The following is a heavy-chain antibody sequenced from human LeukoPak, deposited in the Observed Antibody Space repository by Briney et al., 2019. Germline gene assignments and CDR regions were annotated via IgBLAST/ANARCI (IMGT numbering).Heavy chain of an antibody. CDR2: ISHRGYI. Sequence: SGTLSLTCTVSGYSISSGYYWGWIRQPPGQGLEWIGTISHRGYIYHNPSFKSRVTISVDTSKNQFSLNLSSVTAADTAVYFCARECGTYYYGSGSAPILEYNWFDPWGQGTLVTVSS. CDR1: GYSISSGYY. V-gene: IGHV4-38-2*02. CDR3: ARECGTYYYGSGSAPILEYNWFDP. D-gene: IGHD3-10*01. J-gene: IGHJ5*02.